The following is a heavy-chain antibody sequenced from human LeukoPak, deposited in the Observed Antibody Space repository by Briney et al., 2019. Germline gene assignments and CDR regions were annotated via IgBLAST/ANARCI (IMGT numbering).Heavy chain of an antibody. CDR1: GGSISSSSYY. CDR3: ARQYYYGSGSQQNV. D-gene: IGHD3-10*01. Sequence: SETLSLTCTVSGGSISSSSYYWGWIRQPPGKGPEWIGSIYYSGSTYYNPSLKSRVTISVDTSKNQFSLKLSSVTAADTAVYYCARQYYYGSGSQQNVWGQGTTVTVSS. CDR2: IYYSGST. J-gene: IGHJ6*02. V-gene: IGHV4-39*01.